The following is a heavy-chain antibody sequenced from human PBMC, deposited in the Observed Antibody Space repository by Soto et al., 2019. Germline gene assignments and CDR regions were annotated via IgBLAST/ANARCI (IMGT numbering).Heavy chain of an antibody. CDR3: AKENGYSSSWFEFDY. CDR2: ISGSGGST. D-gene: IGHD6-13*01. V-gene: IGHV3-23*01. J-gene: IGHJ4*02. CDR1: GFTFSSYA. Sequence: PGGSLRLSCAASGFTFSSYAMSWVRQALGKGLEWVSAISGSGGSTYYADSVKGRFTISRDNSKNTLYLQMNSLRAEDTAVYYCAKENGYSSSWFEFDYWGQGTLVTVSS.